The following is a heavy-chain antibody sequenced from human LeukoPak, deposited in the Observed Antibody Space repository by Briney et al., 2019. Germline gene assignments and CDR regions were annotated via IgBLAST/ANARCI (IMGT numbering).Heavy chain of an antibody. D-gene: IGHD6-13*01. J-gene: IGHJ4*02. Sequence: GGSLRLCSAASGFIFTNYALTWVRQGPAKGLERVSSSSGSGGSTFYADSVKGRFTISRDNSKNTLFLQLDNLRPEDTAIYYCARHHREFVAASGPYFDYWGQGTLVTVSS. CDR1: GFIFTNYA. CDR2: SSGSGGST. V-gene: IGHV3-23*01. CDR3: ARHHREFVAASGPYFDY.